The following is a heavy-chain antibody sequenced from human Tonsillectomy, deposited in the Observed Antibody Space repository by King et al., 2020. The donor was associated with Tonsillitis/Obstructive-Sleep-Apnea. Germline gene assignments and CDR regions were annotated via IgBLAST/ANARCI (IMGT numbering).Heavy chain of an antibody. CDR1: GYSFISYW. D-gene: IGHD6-19*01. Sequence: VQLVESGAEVKKPGESLRISCKGSGYSFISYWISWVRQMPEKGLQWMGRIDPSDSYTNYSPSFQGHVTISADKSISTAYLQWSSLKASDTAMYYCTIPPGIAVTRKFYFQHWGQGTLLTVSS. V-gene: IGHV5-10-1*03. J-gene: IGHJ1*01. CDR3: TIPPGIAVTRKFYFQH. CDR2: IDPSDSYT.